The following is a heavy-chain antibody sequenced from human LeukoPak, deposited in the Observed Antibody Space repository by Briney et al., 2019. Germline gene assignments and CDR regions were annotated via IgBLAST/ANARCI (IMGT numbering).Heavy chain of an antibody. V-gene: IGHV3-23*01. Sequence: GGSLRLSCAASGFPFSNYGMSWVRQAPGKGLEWVSGISGRGIGTYYADSVKGRFTISRDNSKNTLYLQMNSLRAEDTAVFYCVKGYGDYITSFDYWGQGTLVTVSS. J-gene: IGHJ4*02. CDR3: VKGYGDYITSFDY. CDR1: GFPFSNYG. CDR2: ISGRGIGT. D-gene: IGHD4-17*01.